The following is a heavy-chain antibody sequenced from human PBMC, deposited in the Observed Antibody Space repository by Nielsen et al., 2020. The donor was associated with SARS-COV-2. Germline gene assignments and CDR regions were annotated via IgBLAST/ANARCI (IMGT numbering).Heavy chain of an antibody. Sequence: SETLSLTCTVSGGSISSSSYFWGWIRQPPGKGLEWIGRIYYSGSTYYNPSLKSRVTMSADTSKNQFSLKLSSVTAADTAVYYCARVHYMATVTTYFDYWGQGTLVTVSS. J-gene: IGHJ4*02. CDR2: IYYSGST. D-gene: IGHD4-17*01. CDR1: GGSISSSSYF. V-gene: IGHV4-39*07. CDR3: ARVHYMATVTTYFDY.